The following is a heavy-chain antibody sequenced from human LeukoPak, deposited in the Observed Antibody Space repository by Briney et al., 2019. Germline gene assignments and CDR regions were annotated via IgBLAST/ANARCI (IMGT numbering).Heavy chain of an antibody. CDR2: IHRSGST. V-gene: IGHV4-38-2*02. CDR3: ARVNWNPDY. CDR1: GYSISSGFH. Sequence: SETLSLTCTVSGYSISSGFHWGWIRQPPGKGLEWIGSIHRSGSTYYNPSLKSRVTISVGTSKNQFSLKLSSVTAADTAVYYCARVNWNPDYWGQGTLVIVSS. D-gene: IGHD1-1*01. J-gene: IGHJ4*02.